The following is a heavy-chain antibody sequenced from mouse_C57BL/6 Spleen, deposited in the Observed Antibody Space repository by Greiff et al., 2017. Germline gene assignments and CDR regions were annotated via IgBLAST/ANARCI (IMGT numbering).Heavy chain of an antibody. D-gene: IGHD1-1*01. CDR1: GFNIKDDY. J-gene: IGHJ1*03. CDR2: IDSENGDT. Sequence: EVQLQQSGAELVRPGASVKLSCTASGFNIKDDYMHWVKQRPEQGLEWIGWIDSENGDTEYAPKFQGKATITADTSSNTAYLQLSSLTSEDTAVYYCTTYYGSSWGGYFDVWGTGTTVTVSS. CDR3: TTYYGSSWGGYFDV. V-gene: IGHV14-4*01.